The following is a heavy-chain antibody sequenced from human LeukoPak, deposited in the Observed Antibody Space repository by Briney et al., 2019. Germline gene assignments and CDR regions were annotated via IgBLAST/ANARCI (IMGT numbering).Heavy chain of an antibody. CDR1: GGSISSYY. CDR3: ARTVVVVTKYNWFDP. Sequence: SETLSLTCTVSGGSISSYYWSWIRQPPGKGLEWIGYIYYSGSTNYNPSLKSRVTISVDTSKNQFSLKLSSVTAADTAVYYCARTVVVVTKYNWFDPWGQGTLVTVSS. J-gene: IGHJ5*02. CDR2: IYYSGST. D-gene: IGHD3-22*01. V-gene: IGHV4-59*12.